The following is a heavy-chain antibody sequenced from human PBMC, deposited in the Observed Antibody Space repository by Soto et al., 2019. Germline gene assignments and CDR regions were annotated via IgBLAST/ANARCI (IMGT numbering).Heavy chain of an antibody. CDR2: IHSSGYT. CDR1: GVSIRDYY. D-gene: IGHD6-25*01. J-gene: IGHJ5*02. CDR3: AKKSAAFWLDP. V-gene: IGHV4-59*01. Sequence: TSETLSLTCTVSGVSIRDYYWIWIRQAPGKGLDWIGYIHSSGYTNYNPSLKSRDVMSIDTSKNLFSLKLSSVTAADTAVYYCAKKSAAFWLDPWGQGTLVTVSS.